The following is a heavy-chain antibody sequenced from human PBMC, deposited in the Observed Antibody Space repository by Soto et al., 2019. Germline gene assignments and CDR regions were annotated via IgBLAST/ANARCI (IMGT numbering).Heavy chain of an antibody. CDR1: GFTFSDYY. V-gene: IGHV3-11*01. D-gene: IGHD5-12*01. J-gene: IGHJ6*02. CDR3: ARDPNIVATMYGMDV. Sequence: GGSLRLSCAASGFTFSDYYMSWIRQAPGKGLEWVSYISSSGSTIYYAGSVKGRFTISRDNAKNSLYLQMNSLRAEDTAVYYCARDPNIVATMYGMDVWGQGTTVTVSS. CDR2: ISSSGSTI.